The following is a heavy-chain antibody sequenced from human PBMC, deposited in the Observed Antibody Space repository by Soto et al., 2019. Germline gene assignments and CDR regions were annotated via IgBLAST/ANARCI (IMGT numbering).Heavy chain of an antibody. Sequence: QLLQSGGGLVQPGGSLTLSCTASGFTFGTTDMSWVRQAPGEGLEWVSTIDCSGGITYYADPGKERFTISRNKSRNTVYLTLNSLRGVDTALYYCVKNSGWFNTWGQAARVTVSS. D-gene: IGHD3-10*01. V-gene: IGHV3-23*01. CDR2: IDCSGGIT. J-gene: IGHJ5*02. CDR3: VKNSGWFNT. CDR1: GFTFGTTD.